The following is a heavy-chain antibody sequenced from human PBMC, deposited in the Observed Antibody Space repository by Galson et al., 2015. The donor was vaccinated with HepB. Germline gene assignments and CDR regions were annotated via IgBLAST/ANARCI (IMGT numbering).Heavy chain of an antibody. CDR3: AAIPERIVVVIAALSPVYFDY. D-gene: IGHD2-21*01. V-gene: IGHV4-31*03. CDR2: IYYSGST. CDR1: GGSISSGGYY. Sequence: TLSLTCTVSGGSISSGGYYWSWIRQHPGKGLEWIGYIYYSGSTYYNPSLKSRVTISVDTSKNQFSLKLSSVTAADTAVYYCAAIPERIVVVIAALSPVYFDYWGQGTLVTVSS. J-gene: IGHJ4*02.